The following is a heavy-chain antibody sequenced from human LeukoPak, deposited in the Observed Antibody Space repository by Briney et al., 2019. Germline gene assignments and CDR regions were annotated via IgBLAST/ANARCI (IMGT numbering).Heavy chain of an antibody. J-gene: IGHJ2*01. CDR2: IFYSGST. CDR3: ARVYYSNSYDYWYFDL. V-gene: IGHV4-59*01. Sequence: GSLRLSCAASGFSFSDYYWSWIRQPPGKGLEWIGYIFYSGSTNYNPSLKSRVTISVDTSKNQFSLKLSSVTAADTAVYYCARVYYSNSYDYWYFDLWGRGTLVTVSS. CDR1: GFSFSDYY. D-gene: IGHD6-13*01.